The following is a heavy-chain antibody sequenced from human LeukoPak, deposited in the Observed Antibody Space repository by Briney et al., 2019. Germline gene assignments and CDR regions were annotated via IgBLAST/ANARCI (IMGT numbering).Heavy chain of an antibody. D-gene: IGHD6-13*01. Sequence: PGGSLRLSCAPSGFTFSRYAMRWVPEAPGEGLQWVSALSGSGLSTYYADSVKGRFTISRDNSKNTLYLQMNSLRAEDTAVYYCAKGGESSSWLFDYWGQGTLVPVSS. J-gene: IGHJ4*02. CDR3: AKGGESSSWLFDY. V-gene: IGHV3-23*01. CDR1: GFTFSRYA. CDR2: LSGSGLST.